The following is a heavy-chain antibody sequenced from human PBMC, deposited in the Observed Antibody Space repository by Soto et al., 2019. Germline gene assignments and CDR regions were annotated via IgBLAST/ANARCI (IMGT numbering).Heavy chain of an antibody. CDR3: ARDQLYYNDISGRPLNAFDV. CDR1: GFTFRNYG. J-gene: IGHJ3*01. D-gene: IGHD3-22*01. CDR2: IGIGSSTK. Sequence: QPGGSLSLSCAASGFTFRNYGMNWVRQAPGKGLEWVSYIGIGSSTKYYADSVKGRFTISRDNAKNSLYLQMNSLRAEDTAVYYCARDQLYYNDISGRPLNAFDVWGQGTMVTVSS. V-gene: IGHV3-48*01.